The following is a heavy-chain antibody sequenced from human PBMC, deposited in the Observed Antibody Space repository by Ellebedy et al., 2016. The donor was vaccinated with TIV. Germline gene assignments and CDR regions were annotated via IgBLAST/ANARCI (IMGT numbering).Heavy chain of an antibody. V-gene: IGHV3-23*01. Sequence: GESLKISCAASGFSFSTFAMHWVSQAPGKGLEWVSAISNSGDTTYNADSVKARFTISRDNSKNTLYLQVNSLRAEDTAVYYCAKGGGWLYYFDFWGHGTLVTVSS. D-gene: IGHD6-19*01. CDR2: ISNSGDTT. J-gene: IGHJ4*01. CDR1: GFSFSTFA. CDR3: AKGGGWLYYFDF.